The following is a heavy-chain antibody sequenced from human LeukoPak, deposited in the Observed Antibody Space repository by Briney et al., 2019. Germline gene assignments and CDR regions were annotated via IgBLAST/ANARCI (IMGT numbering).Heavy chain of an antibody. CDR3: ASSNWAWVVVA. CDR2: INHSGST. D-gene: IGHD2-21*01. Sequence: SETLSLTCAVYGGSFSGYYWSWIRQPPGKGLEWIGEINHSGSTNYSPSLRSRVTISVDTSKNQFSLKLSSVTAADTAVYYCASSNWAWVVVAWGQGTLVTVSS. CDR1: GGSFSGYY. J-gene: IGHJ4*02. V-gene: IGHV4-34*01.